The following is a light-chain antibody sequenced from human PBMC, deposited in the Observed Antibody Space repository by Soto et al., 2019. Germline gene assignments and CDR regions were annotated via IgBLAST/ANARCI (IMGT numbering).Light chain of an antibody. CDR3: QQSYRTPRT. CDR2: AAS. V-gene: IGKV1-39*01. J-gene: IGKJ2*01. CDR1: QSIITY. Sequence: IQMTQSPSSLSASVGDRVTIACRASQSIITYLNWYQQKPGRAPKLLIYAASTLQSWVPSRFSGSGYGSDFTLTISSLQPEDFATYYCQQSYRTPRTFGQGTKLEVK.